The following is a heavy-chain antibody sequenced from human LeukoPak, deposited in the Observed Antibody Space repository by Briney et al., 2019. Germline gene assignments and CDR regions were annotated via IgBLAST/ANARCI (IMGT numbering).Heavy chain of an antibody. CDR2: ISGSGGST. D-gene: IGHD5-18*01. CDR3: AKGQGYSYGYH. V-gene: IGHV3-23*01. CDR1: GFTFVSYA. J-gene: IGHJ5*02. Sequence: GGSLRLSCAASGFTFVSYAMSWVRQAPGKGLEWVSAISGSGGSTYYADSVKGRFTISRDNSKNTRYLQMNCLRAEDTAVYYCAKGQGYSYGYHWGQGTLVTVSS.